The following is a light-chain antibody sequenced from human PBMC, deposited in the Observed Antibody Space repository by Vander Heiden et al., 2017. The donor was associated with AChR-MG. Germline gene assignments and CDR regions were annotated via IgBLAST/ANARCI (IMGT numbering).Light chain of an antibody. CDR3: QVWDRSSDHSDHLI. V-gene: IGLV3-21*04. CDR2: YDS. Sequence: SYVLTQPPSVSVAPGKTARITCGGNNIGRKSVHWYQQKPGQAPVLVIYYDSDRPSGIPERFSGSNSRNTATLTISRVEAGDEADYYCQVWDRSSDHSDHLIFGGGTKLTGL. CDR1: NIGRKS. J-gene: IGLJ2*01.